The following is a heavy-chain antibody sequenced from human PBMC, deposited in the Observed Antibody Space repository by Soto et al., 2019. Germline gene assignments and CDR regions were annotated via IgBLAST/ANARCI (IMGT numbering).Heavy chain of an antibody. CDR2: INPNSGGT. Sequence: ASVKVSCKASVYTITGYYMQWVRQAHGQGLEWKGWINPNSGGTNYAQKFQGRVTMTRDTSISTAYMELSRLRSDDTAVYYCARDYYDSSGYYVFDYWGQGTLVTVSS. CDR1: VYTITGYY. D-gene: IGHD3-22*01. J-gene: IGHJ4*02. V-gene: IGHV1-2*02. CDR3: ARDYYDSSGYYVFDY.